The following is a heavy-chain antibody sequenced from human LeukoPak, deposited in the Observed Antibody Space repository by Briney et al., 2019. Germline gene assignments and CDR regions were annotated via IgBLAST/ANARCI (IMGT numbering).Heavy chain of an antibody. CDR1: TFTFSTYS. CDR3: AGSDTTGYTPREWDYWYFDL. CDR2: MNSGSSIK. V-gene: IGHV3-21*01. J-gene: IGHJ2*01. Sequence: PGGSLRLSCAASTFTFSTYSMNWVRQAPGKGLEWVSSMNSGSSIKYYADSVKGRFTISRDNAKNSLYLQMNSLRAEDTAVYYCAGSDTTGYTPREWDYWYFDLWGRGTLVTVSS. D-gene: IGHD1-1*01.